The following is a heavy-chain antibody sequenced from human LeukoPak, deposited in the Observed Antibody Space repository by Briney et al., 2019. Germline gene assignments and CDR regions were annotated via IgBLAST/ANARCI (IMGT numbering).Heavy chain of an antibody. D-gene: IGHD3-22*01. CDR3: ASYPTYYYDSSGYYANYYFDY. CDR1: GGSFSGYY. Sequence: PSETLSLTCAVYGGSFSGYYWSWIRQPPGKGLEWIGRIYTSGSTNYNPSLKSRVTISVDTSKNQFSLKLSSVTAADTAVYYCASYPTYYYDSSGYYANYYFDYWGQGTLVTVSS. CDR2: IYTSGST. J-gene: IGHJ4*02. V-gene: IGHV4-59*10.